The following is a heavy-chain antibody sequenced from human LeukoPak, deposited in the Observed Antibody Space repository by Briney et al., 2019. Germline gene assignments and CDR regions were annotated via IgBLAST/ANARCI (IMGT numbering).Heavy chain of an antibody. CDR1: GYYFTNYW. J-gene: IGHJ4*02. V-gene: IGHV5-51*01. CDR3: ARLVEAPRRFTISSGLLDF. CDR2: IFPGDSDT. Sequence: GESLKISCEGSGYYFTNYWIGWVRQMPGNGLEWMGIIFPGDSDTKYSPSFQGRVTISADKSISTAYLQWTSVQASDTAIYYCARLVEAPRRFTISSGLLDFWGQGTLVTVSS. D-gene: IGHD2-8*02.